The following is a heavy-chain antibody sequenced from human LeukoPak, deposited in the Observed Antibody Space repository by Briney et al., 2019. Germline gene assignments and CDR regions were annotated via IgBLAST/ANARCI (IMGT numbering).Heavy chain of an antibody. CDR2: VYYDGRA. V-gene: IGHV4-39*06. D-gene: IGHD3-10*01. CDR3: ARDFVVRGVAYRRYFDY. CDR1: GDSFSSANYY. Sequence: PSETLSLTCTVSGDSFSSANYYWGWIRQPPGKSPEWVGSVYYDGRAYYNPSLRSRLTIQVDTSKRQITLKVTSVTAADTAVYYCARDFVVRGVAYRRYFDYWGQGTLVAVSS. J-gene: IGHJ4*02.